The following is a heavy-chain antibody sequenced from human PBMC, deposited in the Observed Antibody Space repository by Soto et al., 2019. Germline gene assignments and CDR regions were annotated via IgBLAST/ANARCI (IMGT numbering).Heavy chain of an antibody. CDR3: ARCASGGYYNYYAMDV. Sequence: EVHLLESGGGLVQPGGSLRLSCAASGFIFSSFAMTWVRQAPGKGLEWVSAIVGGDGGRSFTKYYADSVKGRFTISKDNSKNMLYLQMNSLRDEDTAVYYCARCASGGYYNYYAMDVWGQGTTVTVSS. CDR2: IVGGDGGRSFTK. J-gene: IGHJ6*02. CDR1: GFIFSSFA. V-gene: IGHV3-23*01. D-gene: IGHD2-15*01.